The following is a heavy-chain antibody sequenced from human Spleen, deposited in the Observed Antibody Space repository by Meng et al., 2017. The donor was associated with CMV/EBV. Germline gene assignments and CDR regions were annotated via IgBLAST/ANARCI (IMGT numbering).Heavy chain of an antibody. D-gene: IGHD6-13*01. J-gene: IGHJ4*02. Sequence: VQLVQSGAEVKKPCTSMKVSCKASGYRFTGYSIHWVRPAPGQGLEWMGWINPNSDATRYPQKFQGRVTMTRDTSITTAYMELSRLTSDDTAVYYCARDNAGNSFEYWGQGTLVTVSS. CDR1: GYRFTGYS. CDR3: ARDNAGNSFEY. V-gene: IGHV1-2*02. CDR2: INPNSDAT.